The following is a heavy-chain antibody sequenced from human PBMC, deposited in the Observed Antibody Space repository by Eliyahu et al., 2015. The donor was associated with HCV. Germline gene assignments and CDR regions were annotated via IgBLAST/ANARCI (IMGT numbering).Heavy chain of an antibody. CDR2: INHDGRER. CDR1: GFTFXSYW. J-gene: IGHJ4*02. Sequence: EVQLVESGGGLVQPGGSLRXXCXXXGFTFXSYWMPWVRQAPGKGLEWVGNINHDGRERYYVDSVKGRFTSSRDNARKSLFLQMNNLRAEDTAVYYCARGFGQFDSWGQGTLVTVSS. V-gene: IGHV3-7*01. D-gene: IGHD2-21*01. CDR3: ARGFGQFDS.